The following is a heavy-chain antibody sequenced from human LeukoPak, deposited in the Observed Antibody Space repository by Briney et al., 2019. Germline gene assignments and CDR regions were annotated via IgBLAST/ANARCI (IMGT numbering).Heavy chain of an antibody. V-gene: IGHV4-39*01. D-gene: IGHD1-14*01. CDR3: ARGTSSIDY. CDR1: GGSISSRNYY. J-gene: IGHJ4*02. CDR2: IYYSGNT. Sequence: SETLSLTCTVSGGSISSRNYYWAWIRQPPGQGLEWIATIYYSGNTYYNPSLMSRVTISVDTSKNQFSLKMSSVTAADTAVYYCARGTSSIDYWGQGTLVTVSS.